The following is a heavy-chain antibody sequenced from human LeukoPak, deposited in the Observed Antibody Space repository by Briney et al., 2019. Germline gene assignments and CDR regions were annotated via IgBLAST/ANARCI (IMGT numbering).Heavy chain of an antibody. D-gene: IGHD2-21*02. J-gene: IGHJ5*02. Sequence: SETLSLTCTVSGGSISSYYWSWIRQPPGKGLEWIGYIYYSGSTNYNPSLKSRVTISVDTSKNQFSLKLSSVTAADTAVCYCARGGQLAYCGGDCSTNWFDPWGQGTLVTVSS. V-gene: IGHV4-59*01. CDR3: ARGGQLAYCGGDCSTNWFDP. CDR2: IYYSGST. CDR1: GGSISSYY.